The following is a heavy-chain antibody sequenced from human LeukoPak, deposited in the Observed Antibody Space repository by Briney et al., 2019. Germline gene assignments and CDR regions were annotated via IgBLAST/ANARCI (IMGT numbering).Heavy chain of an antibody. Sequence: GGSLRLSCAASGFTFSSYSMTWVRQAPGMGLEWVSSISSSSNYIYYADSVKGRFTISRDNAKNTLYLQMNSLRAEDTAVYYCAKLSVGYDSSGSWGQGTLVTVSS. D-gene: IGHD3-22*01. CDR3: AKLSVGYDSSGS. CDR1: GFTFSSYS. V-gene: IGHV3-21*01. J-gene: IGHJ4*02. CDR2: ISSSSNYI.